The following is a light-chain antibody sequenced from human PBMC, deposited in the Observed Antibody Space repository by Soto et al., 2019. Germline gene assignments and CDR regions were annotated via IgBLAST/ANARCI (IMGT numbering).Light chain of an antibody. CDR2: KAS. J-gene: IGKJ4*01. V-gene: IGKV1-5*03. CDR1: QSISSW. CDR3: QQYHSYSLT. Sequence: DVQMTQSPSTLSASVGDRVTITCRASQSISSWLAWYQQKPGKAPKLLIYKASSLEGGVPSRFSGSGSGTDFTLTISSLQPDDFSTYYXQQYHSYSLTFGGGTNVDIK.